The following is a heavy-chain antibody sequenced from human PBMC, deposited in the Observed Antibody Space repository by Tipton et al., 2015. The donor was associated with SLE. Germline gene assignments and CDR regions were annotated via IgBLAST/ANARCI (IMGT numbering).Heavy chain of an antibody. J-gene: IGHJ4*02. CDR1: GGSISSGSYY. V-gene: IGHV4-61*02. CDR3: ASGGATTPFDY. Sequence: LRLSCTVSGGSISSGSYYWSWIRQPAGKGLEWIGRIYTSGSTNYNPSLKSRVTISVDTSKNQFSLKLSSVTAADTAVYYCASGGATTPFDYWGQGTLVTVSS. D-gene: IGHD5-12*01. CDR2: IYTSGST.